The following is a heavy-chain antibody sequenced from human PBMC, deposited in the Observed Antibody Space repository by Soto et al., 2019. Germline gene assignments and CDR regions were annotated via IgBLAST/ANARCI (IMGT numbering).Heavy chain of an antibody. V-gene: IGHV1-2*02. D-gene: IGHD1-26*01. CDR3: ARGAPSHYYFFALDV. CDR1: GYRFTDYY. J-gene: IGHJ6*02. CDR2: IKPSTGRA. Sequence: QAHLVQSGAEVKKPGASVKVSCRAFGYRFTDYYLHWVRQAPGQGLDWMGWIKPSTGRASYAEKFQAGVIMTSATSMNTVYMEMSNLTSDDTALYFCARGAPSHYYFFALDVWGPGTPVTVSS.